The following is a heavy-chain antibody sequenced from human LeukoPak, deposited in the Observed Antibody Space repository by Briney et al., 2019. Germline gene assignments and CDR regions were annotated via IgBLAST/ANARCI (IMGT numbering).Heavy chain of an antibody. J-gene: IGHJ4*02. CDR2: IYGNDDK. D-gene: IGHD2-8*02. Sequence: QTLSLTCTVSGGSISNAHYYWSWIRQPPGKALEWLAFIYGNDDKRYSPSLKSRLTITKDTSKNQVVLTMTNMDPVDTATYYCAHRQTSLVAFDYWGQGTLVTVSS. CDR3: AHRQTSLVAFDY. V-gene: IGHV2-5*01. CDR1: GGSISNAHYY.